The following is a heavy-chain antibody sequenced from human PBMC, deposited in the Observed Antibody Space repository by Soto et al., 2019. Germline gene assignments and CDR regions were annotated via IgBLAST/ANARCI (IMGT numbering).Heavy chain of an antibody. Sequence: QVQLQESGPGLVKPSGTLSLSCAVCGDSISSDKWWSWVRQPPGKGLEWIGEIHHSGRTNYNPSLKSRVTILVEKSKNQVSLELSSMTAADTAVYYCARGGDWQFDYWGQGTLVTVSS. D-gene: IGHD2-21*02. CDR1: GDSISSDKW. CDR3: ARGGDWQFDY. J-gene: IGHJ4*02. CDR2: IHHSGRT. V-gene: IGHV4-4*02.